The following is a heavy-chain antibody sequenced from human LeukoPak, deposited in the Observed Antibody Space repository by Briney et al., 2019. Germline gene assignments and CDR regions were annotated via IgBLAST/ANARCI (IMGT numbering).Heavy chain of an antibody. CDR1: GFPFSDSW. CDR2: IKQDGSEK. D-gene: IGHD1-14*01. CDR3: AGGNGWPITN. V-gene: IGHV3-7*04. Sequence: GGSLRLSCAASGFPFSDSWMNWVRQAPGKGPEWVAIIKQDGSEKFYVDSVKGRFTISRDNAKNSLDLQMSSLRAEDTAVYYCAGGNGWPITNWGQGTTVIVSS. J-gene: IGHJ4*02.